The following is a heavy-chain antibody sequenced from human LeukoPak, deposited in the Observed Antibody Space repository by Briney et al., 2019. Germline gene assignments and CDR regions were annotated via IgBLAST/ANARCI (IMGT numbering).Heavy chain of an antibody. CDR1: GGSISSYY. V-gene: IGHV4-59*12. D-gene: IGHD3-16*01. Sequence: TSETLSLTCTVSGGSISSYYWSWIRQPPGKGLEWIGYIYYSGSTNYNPSLKSRVTISVDTSKNQFSLKLSSVTAADTAVYYCARIDGAKWFDPWGQGTLVTVSS. CDR3: ARIDGAKWFDP. J-gene: IGHJ5*02. CDR2: IYYSGST.